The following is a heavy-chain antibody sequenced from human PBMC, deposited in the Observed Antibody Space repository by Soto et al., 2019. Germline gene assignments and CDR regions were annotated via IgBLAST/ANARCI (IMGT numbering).Heavy chain of an antibody. CDR3: ATTTYYYGSGSYYKGAWFDP. Sequence: QVQLVQSGAEVKKPGASVKVSCKASGYTFTSYGISWVRQAPGQGLEWMGWISAYNGNTNYAQKLQGRVTMTTDTATSTAYMGLRSLRSDDTAVYYCATTTYYYGSGSYYKGAWFDPWGQGTLVTVSS. CDR1: GYTFTSYG. V-gene: IGHV1-18*01. D-gene: IGHD3-10*01. CDR2: ISAYNGNT. J-gene: IGHJ5*02.